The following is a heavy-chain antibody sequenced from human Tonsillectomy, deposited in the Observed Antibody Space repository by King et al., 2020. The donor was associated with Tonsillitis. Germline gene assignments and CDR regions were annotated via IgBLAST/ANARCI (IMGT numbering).Heavy chain of an antibody. Sequence: VQLVESGGGVVQPGRSLRLSCVASGFTFSSYAMHWVRQAPGKGLEWVADISYDGSNKYYADSVKGRFTISRDNSKNTVYLQMNSLRGEDTAVYYCARRDCALDYYYYGVDVWGQGTTVTVPS. J-gene: IGHJ6*02. D-gene: IGHD2-21*01. CDR3: ARRDCALDYYYYGVDV. CDR1: GFTFSSYA. V-gene: IGHV3-30-3*01. CDR2: ISYDGSNK.